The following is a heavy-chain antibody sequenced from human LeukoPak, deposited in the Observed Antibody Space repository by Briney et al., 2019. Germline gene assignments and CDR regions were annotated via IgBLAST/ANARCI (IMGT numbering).Heavy chain of an antibody. CDR2: IYPGDSDT. CDR3: ARLTPTGYSSSWYRGAADY. J-gene: IGHJ4*02. D-gene: IGHD6-13*01. CDR1: GYIFTSYW. V-gene: IGHV5-51*01. Sequence: GESLKISCKGSGYIFTSYWIGWVRQMPGKGLEWMGIIYPGDSDTRYSPSFQGQVTISADKSISTAYLQWSSLKASDTAMYYCARLTPTGYSSSWYRGAADYWGQGTLVTVSS.